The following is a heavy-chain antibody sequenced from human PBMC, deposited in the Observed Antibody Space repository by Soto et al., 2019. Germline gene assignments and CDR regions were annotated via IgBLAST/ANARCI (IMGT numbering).Heavy chain of an antibody. Sequence: EVQLLASGGGLVQPGGSLRLSCEVSGFNTRNYLMSWVRQAPGKGLEWVSGMSVSGATQYADSVKGRFTISKDFSKNTLYLQMNSLRVEDTAVYHCEGSWTWGQGTMVTVSS. CDR2: MSVSGAT. CDR3: EGSWT. D-gene: IGHD5-12*01. CDR1: GFNTRNYL. J-gene: IGHJ3*01. V-gene: IGHV3-23*01.